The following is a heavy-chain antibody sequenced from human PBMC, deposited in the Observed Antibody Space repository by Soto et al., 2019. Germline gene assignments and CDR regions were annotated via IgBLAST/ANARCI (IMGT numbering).Heavy chain of an antibody. CDR2: ISGSSRYT. CDR1: GFTFSDYY. V-gene: IGHV3-11*05. CDR3: ARHVRGGSDGFFDY. Sequence: QVQLVESGGGLVKPGGSLRLSCAASGFTFSDYYMSWIRQAPGKGLEWVSYISGSSRYTNYADSVRGRFTISIDNAKNSLYLQMNSLRAEDTAVYHCARHVRGGSDGFFDYWGQGTLVTVSS. J-gene: IGHJ4*02. D-gene: IGHD1-26*01.